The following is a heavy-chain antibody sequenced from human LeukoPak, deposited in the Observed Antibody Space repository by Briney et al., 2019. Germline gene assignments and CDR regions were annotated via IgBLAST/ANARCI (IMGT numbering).Heavy chain of an antibody. Sequence: NASETLSLTCTVSGGSISSYYWSWIRQPPGKGLEWIGYIYYSGSTNYHPSLKSRVTISVDTSRNQFSLRLSSVTAADTAIYYCTRLAKYDFWNGPYPHDAFDIWGQGTMVTVSS. J-gene: IGHJ3*02. V-gene: IGHV4-59*08. CDR3: TRLAKYDFWNGPYPHDAFDI. CDR2: IYYSGST. D-gene: IGHD3-3*01. CDR1: GGSISSYY.